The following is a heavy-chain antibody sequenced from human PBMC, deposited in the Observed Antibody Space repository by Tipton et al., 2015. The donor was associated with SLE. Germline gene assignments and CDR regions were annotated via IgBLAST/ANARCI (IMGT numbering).Heavy chain of an antibody. CDR3: AREVGYNSIFDY. CDR2: TYYRSKWYN. Sequence: GLVKPSQTLSLTCAISGDSVSSNSAAWNWIRQSPSRGLEWLGRTYYRSKWYNDYPVSVKSRITINADTSKNHFSLQLNSVTPGDTAVYYCAREVGYNSIFDYWGQGTLVTVSS. V-gene: IGHV6-1*01. J-gene: IGHJ4*02. D-gene: IGHD6-19*01. CDR1: GDSVSSNSAA.